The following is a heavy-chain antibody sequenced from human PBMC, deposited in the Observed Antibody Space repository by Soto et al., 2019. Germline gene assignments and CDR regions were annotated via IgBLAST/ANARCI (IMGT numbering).Heavy chain of an antibody. CDR2: ISRDGCTK. CDR3: TGEVASGY. Sequence: QVQLVESGGGVVQPGRSLRLSCAVSGFTVSTYGMHWVRQAPGKGLEWVAVISRDGCTKYYADSVKGRFTISRDKCRNTLFLERNGLRGDDIAGSYCTGEVASGYWGQGTLVTVSS. V-gene: IGHV3-30*03. CDR1: GFTVSTYG. J-gene: IGHJ4*02. D-gene: IGHD2-8*02.